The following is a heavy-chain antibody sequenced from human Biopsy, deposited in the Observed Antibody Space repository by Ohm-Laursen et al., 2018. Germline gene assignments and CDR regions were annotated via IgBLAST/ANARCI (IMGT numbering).Heavy chain of an antibody. D-gene: IGHD3-22*01. J-gene: IGHJ4*02. CDR3: ARHDRSGYWGLDY. V-gene: IGHV4-59*08. Sequence: SETLSLTCSVSGGSLNNHYWSWIRQSPGKGLEWLAYIYGSGRTNYNPSLKSRIIVSVDTSKNQPPLKVTSGTATDTAMYYCARHDRSGYWGLDYWGQGALVAVSA. CDR1: GGSLNNHY. CDR2: IYGSGRT.